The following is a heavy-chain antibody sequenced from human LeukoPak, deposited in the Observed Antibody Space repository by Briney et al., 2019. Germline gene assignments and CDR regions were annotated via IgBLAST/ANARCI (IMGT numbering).Heavy chain of an antibody. CDR1: GGSFSGYY. CDR2: INHSGST. D-gene: IGHD3-22*01. Sequence: SETLSLTCAVYGGSFSGYYWSWIRQPPGKGLEWIGEINHSGSTNYDPSLKSRVTISVDTSKNQFSLKLSSVTAADTAVYYCARGHYDSSGYYYGMDVWGQGTTVTVSS. J-gene: IGHJ6*02. CDR3: ARGHYDSSGYYYGMDV. V-gene: IGHV4-34*01.